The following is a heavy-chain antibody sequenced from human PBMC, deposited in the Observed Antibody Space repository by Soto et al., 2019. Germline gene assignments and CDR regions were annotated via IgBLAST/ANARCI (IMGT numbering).Heavy chain of an antibody. D-gene: IGHD2-15*01. V-gene: IGHV1-69*06. CDR2: IIPIYGAP. J-gene: IGHJ5*02. CDR3: AQDLVAGFDP. Sequence: QVQLVQSGTEVKKPGSSVKVSCRASGGTLSGQSMSWMRQAPGEGLEWMGGIIPIYGAPNYAQKFQGRLTITADNAASTAYMELSSLTPDDTAVYFCAQDLVAGFDPWCQGTLVTVSS. CDR1: GGTLSGQS.